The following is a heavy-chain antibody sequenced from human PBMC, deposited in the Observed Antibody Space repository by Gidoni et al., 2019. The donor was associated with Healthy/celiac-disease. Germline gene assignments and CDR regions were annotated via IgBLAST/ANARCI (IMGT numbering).Heavy chain of an antibody. Sequence: QVQLVESGGGVVQPGWSLRLSCAASGFTFSSYGMHWVRQAPGKGLEWVAVISYDGSNKYYADSVKGRFTISRDNSKNTLYLQMNSLRAEDTAVYYCAKDQGVVGATLNAFDIWGQGTMVTVSS. CDR1: GFTFSSYG. CDR2: ISYDGSNK. J-gene: IGHJ3*02. D-gene: IGHD1-26*01. CDR3: AKDQGVVGATLNAFDI. V-gene: IGHV3-30*18.